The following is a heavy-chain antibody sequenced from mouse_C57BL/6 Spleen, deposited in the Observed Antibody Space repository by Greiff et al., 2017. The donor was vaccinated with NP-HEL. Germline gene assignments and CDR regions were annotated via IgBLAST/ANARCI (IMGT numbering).Heavy chain of an antibody. CDR2: IDPEDGDT. D-gene: IGHD1-1*01. CDR1: GFNIKDYY. CDR3: TTDYYGSSLDY. V-gene: IGHV14-1*01. J-gene: IGHJ2*01. Sequence: EVQLQQSGAELVRPGASVKLSCTASGFNIKDYYMHWVKQRPEQSLEWIGRIDPEDGDTEYAPKFQGKATMTADTSSNTAYLQLSSLTSEDTAVYYCTTDYYGSSLDYWGQGTTLTVSS.